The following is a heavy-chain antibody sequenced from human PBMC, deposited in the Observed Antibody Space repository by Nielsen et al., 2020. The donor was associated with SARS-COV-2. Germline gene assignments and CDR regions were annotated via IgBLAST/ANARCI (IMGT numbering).Heavy chain of an antibody. J-gene: IGHJ3*01. CDR1: GFIFNTYG. D-gene: IGHD2-15*01. Sequence: GESLKISCEASGFIFNTYGMNWVRQAPGKGLEWISYISDDNTIFYADSVKGRFTISRDNAKNSMSLQMNSLRVEDTAVYYCARDWSRAADVWGQGTMVTVSS. CDR2: ISDDNTI. CDR3: ARDWSRAADV. V-gene: IGHV3-48*04.